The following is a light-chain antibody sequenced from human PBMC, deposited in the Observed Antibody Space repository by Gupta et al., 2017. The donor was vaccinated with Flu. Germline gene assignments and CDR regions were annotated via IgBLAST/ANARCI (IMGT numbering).Light chain of an antibody. CDR2: RDN. V-gene: IGLV3-9*01. Sequence: TWGGDNIARKGVHWYQKRPGQAPELVIYRDNYRPFEIPERFSGSTSDNTATLTITRAQAGDEADYYCRVWHTSTAVFGGGTKLTV. CDR1: NIARKG. CDR3: RVWHTSTAV. J-gene: IGLJ3*02.